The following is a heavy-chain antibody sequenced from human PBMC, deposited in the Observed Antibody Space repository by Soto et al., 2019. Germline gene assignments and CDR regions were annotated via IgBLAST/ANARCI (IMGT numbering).Heavy chain of an antibody. J-gene: IGHJ6*02. CDR2: ISYDGSNK. D-gene: IGHD6-6*01. CDR1: GFTFSSYA. V-gene: IGHV3-30-3*01. CDR3: ARDQAARVYGMDV. Sequence: GGSLRLSCAASGFTFSSYAMHWVRQAPGKGLEWVAVISYDGSNKYYADSVKGRFTISRDNSKNTLYLQMNSLRAEDTAVYYCARDQAARVYGMDVWGQGTTVTV.